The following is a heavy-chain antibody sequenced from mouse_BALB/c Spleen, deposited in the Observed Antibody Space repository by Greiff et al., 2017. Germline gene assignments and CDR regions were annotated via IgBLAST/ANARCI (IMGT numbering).Heavy chain of an antibody. CDR2: ISYDGSN. D-gene: IGHD4-1*01. V-gene: IGHV3-6*02. J-gene: IGHJ3*01. CDR1: GYSITSGYY. Sequence: VQLKESGPGLVKPSQSLSLTCSVTGYSITSGYYWNWIRQFPGNKLEWMGYISYDGSNNYNPSLKSRISITRDTSKNQFFLKLNSVTTEDTATYYCARETNRGFAYWGQGTLVTVSA. CDR3: ARETNRGFAY.